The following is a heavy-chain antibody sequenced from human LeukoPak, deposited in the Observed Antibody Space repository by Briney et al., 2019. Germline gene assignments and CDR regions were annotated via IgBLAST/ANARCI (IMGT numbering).Heavy chain of an antibody. V-gene: IGHV4-38-2*01. J-gene: IGHJ5*02. D-gene: IGHD6-19*01. CDR1: GYSISSSYY. CDR2: IYHSGST. CDR3: ARGVAVAANWFDP. Sequence: PSETLSLTCAVSGYSISSSYYWGWIRQPPGKGLEWIGSIYHSGSTYYNPSLKSRVTISVDTSKNQFPLRLSSVTAADTAVYYCARGVAVAANWFDPWGQGTLVTVSS.